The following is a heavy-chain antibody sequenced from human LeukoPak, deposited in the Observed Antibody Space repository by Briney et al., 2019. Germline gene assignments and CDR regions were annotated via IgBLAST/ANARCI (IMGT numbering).Heavy chain of an antibody. Sequence: GGSLRLSCAASGFSVSRYWMSWVRQAPGEGLEWVANIKQEESEKDYVDSVRGRFTISRDNAKNSLYLQMNSLRAEDTALYYCATYSGAHHKTFDDWGQGTLVTVSS. CDR3: ATYSGAHHKTFDD. D-gene: IGHD1-26*01. CDR1: GFSVSRYW. V-gene: IGHV3-7*03. J-gene: IGHJ4*02. CDR2: IKQEESEK.